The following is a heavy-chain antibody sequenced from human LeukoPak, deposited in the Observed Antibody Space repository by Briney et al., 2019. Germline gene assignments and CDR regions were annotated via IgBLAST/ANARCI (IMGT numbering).Heavy chain of an antibody. CDR2: ISAYNGNT. CDR1: GYTFTSYG. Sequence: GASVKVSCKASGYTFTSYGISWVRQAPGQGLEWMGWISAYNGNTNYAQKLQGRVTMTTDTSTSTAYMELRSLRSDDTAVYYCARGTHSSSWYHYYYGMDVWGQGTTVTVSS. D-gene: IGHD6-13*01. J-gene: IGHJ6*02. V-gene: IGHV1-18*01. CDR3: ARGTHSSSWYHYYYGMDV.